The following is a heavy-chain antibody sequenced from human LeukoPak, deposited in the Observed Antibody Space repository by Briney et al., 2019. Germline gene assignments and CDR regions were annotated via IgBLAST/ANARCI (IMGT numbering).Heavy chain of an antibody. CDR2: IYHSGST. CDR3: ARSSRTQYYFDY. Sequence: SETLSLTCAVSGGSISSGGYSWSWIRQPPGKGLEWIGYIYHSGSTYYNPSLKSRVTISVDRSKNQFSLKLSSVTAADTAVYYCARSSRTQYYFDYWGQGTLVTVSS. J-gene: IGHJ4*02. CDR1: GGSISSGGYS. V-gene: IGHV4-30-2*01. D-gene: IGHD1-1*01.